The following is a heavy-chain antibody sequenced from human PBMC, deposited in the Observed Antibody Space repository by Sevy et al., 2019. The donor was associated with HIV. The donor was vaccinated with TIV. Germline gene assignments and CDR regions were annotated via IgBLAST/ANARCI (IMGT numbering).Heavy chain of an antibody. CDR1: GFTFSSYA. D-gene: IGHD6-6*01. CDR3: AKDRLLAARPEWSFDY. Sequence: GGSLRLSCAASGFTFSSYAMSWVRQAPGKGLEWVSAISGSGGSTYYADSVKGRFTISRDNSKNPLYLQMNSLRAEDTAVYYCAKDRLLAARPEWSFDYWGQGTLVTVSS. J-gene: IGHJ4*02. CDR2: ISGSGGST. V-gene: IGHV3-23*01.